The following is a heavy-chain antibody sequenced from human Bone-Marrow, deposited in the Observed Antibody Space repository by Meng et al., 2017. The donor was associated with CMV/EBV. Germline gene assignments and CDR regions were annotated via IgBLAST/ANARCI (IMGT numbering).Heavy chain of an antibody. V-gene: IGHV4-39*07. CDR2: IYYSGST. D-gene: IGHD2-2*01. J-gene: IGHJ3*02. CDR3: ARDRHCSSTSCSYDAFDI. CDR1: GGSISSSSYY. Sequence: GSLRLSCTVSGGSISSSSYYWGWIRQPPGKGLEWIGSIYYSGSTYYNPSLKSRVTISVDTSKNQFSLKLSSVTAADTAVYYCARDRHCSSTSCSYDAFDIWGQGTMVTIAS.